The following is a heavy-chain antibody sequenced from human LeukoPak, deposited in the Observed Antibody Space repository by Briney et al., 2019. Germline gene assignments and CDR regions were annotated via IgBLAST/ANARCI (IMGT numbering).Heavy chain of an antibody. Sequence: SVKVSCKASGGTFSSYAISWVRQAPGHGLEWMGRIIPIIGRTNYAQKFQGRVTLSADKSTSTDYMERSSLRSEDTAVYYCAIGYCSTTSCPHGYGMDVWGQGTTVTVSS. CDR3: AIGYCSTTSCPHGYGMDV. CDR2: IIPIIGRT. D-gene: IGHD2-2*01. CDR1: GGTFSSYA. J-gene: IGHJ6*02. V-gene: IGHV1-69*04.